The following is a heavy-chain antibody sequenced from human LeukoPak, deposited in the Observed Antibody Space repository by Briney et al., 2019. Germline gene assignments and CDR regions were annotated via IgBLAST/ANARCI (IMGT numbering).Heavy chain of an antibody. Sequence: GGSLRLSCAASGFTFSSYALHWVRQAPGKGLECVSGISSNGGSTYYANSVKGRFTISRDNSKNTLYLQMGSLRAEDMAVYYCASTPYDYLWGSYRHFDNWGQGTLVTVSS. CDR2: ISSNGGST. V-gene: IGHV3-64*01. J-gene: IGHJ4*02. CDR1: GFTFSSYA. CDR3: ASTPYDYLWGSYRHFDN. D-gene: IGHD3-16*02.